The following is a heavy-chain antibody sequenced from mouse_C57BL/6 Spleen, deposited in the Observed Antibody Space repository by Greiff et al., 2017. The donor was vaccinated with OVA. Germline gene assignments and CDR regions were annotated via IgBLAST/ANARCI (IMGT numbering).Heavy chain of an antibody. J-gene: IGHJ4*01. Sequence: VKLMESGPGLVQPSQSLSITCTVSGFSLTSYGVHWVRQPPGKGLEWLGVIWSGGSTDYNAAFISRLSISKDNSKSQVFFKMNSLQADDTAIYYCAKKEDSDYAMDYWGQGTSVTVSS. CDR1: GFSLTSYG. V-gene: IGHV2-4*01. D-gene: IGHD2-12*01. CDR2: IWSGGST. CDR3: AKKEDSDYAMDY.